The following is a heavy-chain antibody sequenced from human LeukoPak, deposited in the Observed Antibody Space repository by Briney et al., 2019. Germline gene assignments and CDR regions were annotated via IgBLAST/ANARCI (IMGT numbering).Heavy chain of an antibody. CDR3: PKEVRAIYRGVMGDY. CDR2: ISGSGGST. CDR1: GFTFRSYA. D-gene: IGHD3-10*01. Sequence: GGSLRLSCAASGFTFRSYAMSWVRQAPGKGLEWVSAISGSGGSTYYADSVKGRFTISRDNSKNTLYLQMNSLRAEDTAVYYCPKEVRAIYRGVMGDYWGQGTLVTVSS. V-gene: IGHV3-23*01. J-gene: IGHJ4*02.